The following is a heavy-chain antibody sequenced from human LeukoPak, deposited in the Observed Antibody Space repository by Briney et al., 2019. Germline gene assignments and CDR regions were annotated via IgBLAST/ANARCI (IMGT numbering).Heavy chain of an antibody. CDR1: RFTFSIYS. D-gene: IGHD1-26*01. V-gene: IGHV3-48*02. J-gene: IGHJ6*02. CDR2: ISSSGSTI. CDR3: SKLGRLLVGDFYYYGMDV. Sequence: GGSLRLSCAASRFTFSIYSMNWDRQAPGKGLKWVSYISSSGSTIYYADSVKGRFTISRDNAKNSLYLQMNSLRDEDTAVYYCSKLGRLLVGDFYYYGMDVWGQGTTVTVSS.